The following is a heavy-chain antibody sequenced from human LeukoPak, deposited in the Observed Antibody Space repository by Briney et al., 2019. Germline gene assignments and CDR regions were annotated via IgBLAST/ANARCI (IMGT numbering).Heavy chain of an antibody. V-gene: IGHV3-7*01. CDR2: INEDGSEK. CDR1: GFTFSTSW. CDR3: KRDSGRFRLDY. D-gene: IGHD6-19*01. J-gene: IGHJ4*02. Sequence: GGSLRLSCAASGFTFSTSWMNWVRQAPGKGLEWVASINEDGSEKYYVDSVKGRLTVSRDNAKNSLYLQMNSLRVEDTAVYYCKRDSGRFRLDYWGQGILVTVSS.